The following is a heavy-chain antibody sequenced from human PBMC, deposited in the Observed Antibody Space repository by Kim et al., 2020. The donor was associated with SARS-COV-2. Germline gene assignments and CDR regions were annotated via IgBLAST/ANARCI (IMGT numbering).Heavy chain of an antibody. J-gene: IGHJ4*02. CDR3: ARAGSKSIAAQPDY. D-gene: IGHD6-6*01. Sequence: ADSGKGRFTISRDNAKNTLYLQMNSLRAEDTAVYYCARAGSKSIAAQPDYWGQGTLVTVSS. V-gene: IGHV3-30*01.